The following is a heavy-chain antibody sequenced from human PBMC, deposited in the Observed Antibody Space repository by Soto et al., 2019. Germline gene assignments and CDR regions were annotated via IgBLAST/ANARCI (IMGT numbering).Heavy chain of an antibody. CDR3: ARPLYSGYDFDY. V-gene: IGHV1-8*01. Sequence: QVQLVQSGAEVKKPGASVKVSCKASGYTFTSYDINWVRQATGQGLEWMGWMNPNSGNTGYAQKFQGRVSMTRNTSISTAYMELSSLISEDTAVYYCARPLYSGYDFDYWGQGTLVTVSS. CDR1: GYTFTSYD. D-gene: IGHD5-12*01. J-gene: IGHJ4*02. CDR2: MNPNSGNT.